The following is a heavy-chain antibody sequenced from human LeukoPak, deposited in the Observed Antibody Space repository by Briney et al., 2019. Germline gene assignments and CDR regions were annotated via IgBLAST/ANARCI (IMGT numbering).Heavy chain of an antibody. Sequence: PSQTLSLTCTVSGGSITSGSYYWTWIRQSAGGGLEWIGRVYMNGYSNSNPSLESRVTISVDTSNNQFSLNLASVTAADTARYFCARGSCGVNCPKFNWLDTWGQGILVTVSS. CDR3: ARGSCGVNCPKFNWLDT. CDR1: GGSITSGSYY. V-gene: IGHV4-61*02. D-gene: IGHD2-21*01. CDR2: VYMNGYS. J-gene: IGHJ5*02.